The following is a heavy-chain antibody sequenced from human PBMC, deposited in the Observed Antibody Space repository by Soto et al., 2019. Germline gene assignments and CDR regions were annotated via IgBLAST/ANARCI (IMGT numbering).Heavy chain of an antibody. CDR3: AKDRRAGGNYGFYSDF. J-gene: IGHJ4*02. CDR2: SSATGAGT. D-gene: IGHD1-7*01. V-gene: IGHV3-23*01. CDR1: GFTFSSYG. Sequence: VQLLESGGGLVQPGGSLRLSCEASGFTFSSYGMTWVRQAPGKGLEWVSFSSATGAGTYYADSVKGRFTISRDNSKNTLYLQMTSLRADDTAVYYCAKDRRAGGNYGFYSDFWGQGALVIVSS.